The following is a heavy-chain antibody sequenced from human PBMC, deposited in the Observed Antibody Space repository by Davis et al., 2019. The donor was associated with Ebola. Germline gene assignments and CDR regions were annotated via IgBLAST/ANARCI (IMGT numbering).Heavy chain of an antibody. CDR1: GFTFSSYG. J-gene: IGHJ6*04. Sequence: GGSLRLSCAASGFTFSSYGMHWVRQAPGKGLEWVAFIRYDGSNKYYADSVKGRFTISRDNSKNTLYLQMNSLRAEDTAVYYCARQWVADYYYYGMDVWGKGTTVTVSS. V-gene: IGHV3-30*02. D-gene: IGHD6-19*01. CDR3: ARQWVADYYYYGMDV. CDR2: IRYDGSNK.